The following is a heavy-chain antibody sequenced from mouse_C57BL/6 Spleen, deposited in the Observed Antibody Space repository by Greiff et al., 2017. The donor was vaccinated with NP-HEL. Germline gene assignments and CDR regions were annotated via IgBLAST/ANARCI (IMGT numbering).Heavy chain of an antibody. Sequence: QVQLQQPGAELVKPGASVKLSCKASGYTFTSYWMHWVKQRPGQGLEWIGMIHPNSGSTNYNEKFKSKATLTVDKSSSTAYMQLSSLTSEDSAVYYCARLGYYGGGFAYWGQGTLVTVSA. CDR1: GYTFTSYW. CDR3: ARLGYYGGGFAY. D-gene: IGHD1-1*01. CDR2: IHPNSGST. J-gene: IGHJ3*01. V-gene: IGHV1-64*01.